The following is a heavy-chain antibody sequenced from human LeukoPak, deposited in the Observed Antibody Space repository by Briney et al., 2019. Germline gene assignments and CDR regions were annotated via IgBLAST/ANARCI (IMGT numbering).Heavy chain of an antibody. CDR1: KFTFSDYY. Sequence: PGGSLRLSCAASKFTFSDYYMTWVRQDPGKGPEWVAYMNQFGTEIKYLDSVKGRFTISRDNAKNSLYLWMTSLTADDTAVYYCARGTYYYEFWGQGTLVIVFS. CDR3: ARGTYYYEF. V-gene: IGHV3-7*04. CDR2: MNQFGTEI. J-gene: IGHJ4*02. D-gene: IGHD3/OR15-3a*01.